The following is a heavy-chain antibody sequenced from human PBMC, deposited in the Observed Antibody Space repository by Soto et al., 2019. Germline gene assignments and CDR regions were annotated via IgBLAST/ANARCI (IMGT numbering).Heavy chain of an antibody. J-gene: IGHJ6*02. D-gene: IGHD3-10*01. Sequence: PSETLSLTCAVSGGSISSSNWWSWVRQPPGKGLEWIGEIYHSGSTNYNPSLKSRVTISVDKSKNQFSLKLSSVTAADTAVYYCARDNYGSGSNYYYYYGMDVWGQGTTVTVSS. CDR1: GGSISSSNW. CDR3: ARDNYGSGSNYYYYYGMDV. CDR2: IYHSGST. V-gene: IGHV4-4*02.